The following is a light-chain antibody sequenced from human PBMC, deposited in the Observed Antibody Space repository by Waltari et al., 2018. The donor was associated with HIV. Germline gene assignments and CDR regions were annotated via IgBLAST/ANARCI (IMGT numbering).Light chain of an antibody. CDR2: RDT. CDR1: KLGRNI. CDR3: QAWDNSTVV. Sequence: SYELTQPLSVSVSPRQTASITCSGDKLGRNIVCWYQQKPGQSPVLVISRDTKRPSGIPERFSGSNSGNTATLTISGTQAVDEADYYCQAWDNSTVVFGGGTKLTVL. J-gene: IGLJ2*01. V-gene: IGLV3-1*01.